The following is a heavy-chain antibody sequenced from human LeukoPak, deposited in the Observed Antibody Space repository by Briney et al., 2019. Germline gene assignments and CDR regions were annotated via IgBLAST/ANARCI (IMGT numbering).Heavy chain of an antibody. V-gene: IGHV3-33*01. CDR2: IWFDESNK. CDR3: ARDCVYCTRATCSSHLPEPPSLDY. D-gene: IGHD2-2*01. Sequence: GGSLRRSSAASGFTFNNYGMHWVRQAPGQGLVWLAFIWFDESNKFYAASVKGRFTISRDNSKNTLYLQMNSLRAEDTAVYYCARDCVYCTRATCSSHLPEPPSLDYWGQGTLVTVSS. J-gene: IGHJ4*02. CDR1: GFTFNNYG.